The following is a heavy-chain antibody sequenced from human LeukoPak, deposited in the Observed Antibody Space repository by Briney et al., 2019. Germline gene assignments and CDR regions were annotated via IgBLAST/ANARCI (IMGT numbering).Heavy chain of an antibody. CDR2: ISGSGGST. D-gene: IGHD3-10*01. CDR3: AKSSAGSGIFADY. V-gene: IGHV3-23*01. J-gene: IGHJ4*02. CDR1: RFTFSTYA. Sequence: GGSLRLSCAASRFTFSTYAMSWVRQAPGKGLEWVSAISGSGGSTYYADSVKGRFTISRDNSKNTLSLQMNSLRAEDTAVYYCAKSSAGSGIFADYWGQGTLVTVSS.